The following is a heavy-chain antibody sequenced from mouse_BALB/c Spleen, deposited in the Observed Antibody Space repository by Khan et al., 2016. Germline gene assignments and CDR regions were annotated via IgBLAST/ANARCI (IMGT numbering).Heavy chain of an antibody. V-gene: IGHV1-9*01. CDR2: ILPGSGTT. CDR1: GYTFSSYW. J-gene: IGHJ4*01. D-gene: IGHD2-5*01. CDR3: SRSYYINYDAMDY. Sequence: VQLQESGAELMKPGASVKISCKATGYTFSSYWIEWVKQRPEHGLEWIGEILPGSGTTNYNEKFKGKATFTADTSSNTAYMQLSSLTSEDSAVXSCSRSYYINYDAMDYWGQGTSATVSS.